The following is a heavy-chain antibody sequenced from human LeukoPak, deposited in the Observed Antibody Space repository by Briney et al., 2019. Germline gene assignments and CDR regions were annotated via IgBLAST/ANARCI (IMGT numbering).Heavy chain of an antibody. Sequence: SETLSLTCAVYGGSFSGYYWSWIRQPPGKGLEWIGEINHSGSTNYNPSLKSRVTISVDTSKNQFSLKLSSVTAADTAVYYCARGLGAAGDWFDPWGQGTLVTVSS. V-gene: IGHV4-34*01. CDR1: GGSFSGYY. CDR2: INHSGST. J-gene: IGHJ5*02. CDR3: ARGLGAAGDWFDP. D-gene: IGHD6-13*01.